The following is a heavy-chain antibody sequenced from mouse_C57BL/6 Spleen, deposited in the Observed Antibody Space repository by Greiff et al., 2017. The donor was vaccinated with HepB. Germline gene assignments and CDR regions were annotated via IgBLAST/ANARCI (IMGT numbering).Heavy chain of an antibody. Sequence: EVHLVESGGGLVKPGGSLKLSCAASGFTFSSYAMSWVRQTPEKRLEWVATISDGGSYTYYPDNVKGRFTISRDNAKNNLYLQMSHLKSEDTAMYYCAIYGRSPSWFAYWGQGTLVTVSA. V-gene: IGHV5-4*01. CDR1: GFTFSSYA. J-gene: IGHJ3*01. CDR3: AIYGRSPSWFAY. CDR2: ISDGGSYT. D-gene: IGHD1-1*01.